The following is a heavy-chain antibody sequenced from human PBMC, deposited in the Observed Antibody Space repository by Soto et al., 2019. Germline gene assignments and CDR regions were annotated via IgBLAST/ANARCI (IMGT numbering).Heavy chain of an antibody. CDR3: ARDPGWEWAFDI. D-gene: IGHD1-26*01. J-gene: IGHJ3*02. CDR1: GFTFSSYE. Sequence: QTGGSLRLSCAASGFTFSSYEMNWVRQAPGKGLEWVSYISSSGSTIYYADSVKGRFTISRDNAKNSLYLQMNSLRAEDTAVYYCARDPGWEWAFDIWGQGTLVTVS. V-gene: IGHV3-48*03. CDR2: ISSSGSTI.